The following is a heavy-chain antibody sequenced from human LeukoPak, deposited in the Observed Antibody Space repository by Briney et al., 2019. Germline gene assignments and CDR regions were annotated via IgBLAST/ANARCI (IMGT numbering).Heavy chain of an antibody. J-gene: IGHJ6*03. CDR1: GGSISSSSYY. V-gene: IGHV4-39*01. CDR2: IYYSGST. Sequence: SETLSLTCTVSGGSISSSSYYWGWIRQPPGKTLEWIGIIYYSGSTYYNPSLKSRVTISVDTSKNQFSLKLTSVTAADTAVYYCARTPYYYYYMDVWGKGTTVTISS. CDR3: ARTPYYYYYMDV.